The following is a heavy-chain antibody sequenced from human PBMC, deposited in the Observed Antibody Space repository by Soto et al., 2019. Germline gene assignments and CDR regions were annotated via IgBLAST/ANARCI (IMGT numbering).Heavy chain of an antibody. CDR1: EFTFSSYS. V-gene: IGHV3-48*02. Sequence: EAQLVESGGGLVQPGGSLRLSCAASEFTFSSYSMNWVRQAPGKGLEWISYISSSSSTIYYADSVRGRFTISRDNAKNSLYLQMNSLRDEDTAVYCCARDSPPGWHVDYWGQATLVTVSS. J-gene: IGHJ4*02. CDR2: ISSSSSTI. CDR3: ARDSPPGWHVDY. D-gene: IGHD6-19*01.